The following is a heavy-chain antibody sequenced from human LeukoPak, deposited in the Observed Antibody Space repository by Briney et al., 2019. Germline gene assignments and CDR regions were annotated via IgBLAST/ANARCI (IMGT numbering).Heavy chain of an antibody. CDR2: IYTSGST. Sequence: SETLSLTCTVSGGSISSYYWSWIRQPAGKGLEWIGRIYTSGSTNYNPSLKSRVTMSVDTSKNQFSLKLSSVTAADTAVYYCARDYYDYGDINWFDPWGQGTLVTVSS. J-gene: IGHJ5*02. D-gene: IGHD4-17*01. CDR1: GGSISSYY. CDR3: ARDYYDYGDINWFDP. V-gene: IGHV4-4*07.